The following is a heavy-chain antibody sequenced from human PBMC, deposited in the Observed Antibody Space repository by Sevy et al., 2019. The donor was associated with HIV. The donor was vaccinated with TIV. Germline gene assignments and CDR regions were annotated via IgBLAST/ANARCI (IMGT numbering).Heavy chain of an antibody. V-gene: IGHV6-1*01. CDR1: GDSVSSNSAA. Sequence: SETLSLTCAISGDSVSSNSAAWNWIRQSPSRGLEWLGRKYYRAKGYNDYAVSVKSRITINPDTSKNQFSLQLKSVTPEDTAVYYCARDSGSSNTGFDYWGQGTLVTVSS. J-gene: IGHJ4*02. CDR2: KYYRAKGYN. CDR3: ARDSGSSNTGFDY. D-gene: IGHD6-13*01.